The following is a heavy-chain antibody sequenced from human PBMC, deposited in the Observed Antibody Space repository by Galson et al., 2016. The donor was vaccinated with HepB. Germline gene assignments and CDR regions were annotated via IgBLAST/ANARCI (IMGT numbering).Heavy chain of an antibody. CDR1: GFTFSDYG. D-gene: IGHD2-15*01. CDR2: ISYSGSNT. CDR3: AKDKAPYCSGDSCYTTYYYGMDV. V-gene: IGHV3-30*18. J-gene: IGHJ6*02. Sequence: SLRLSCAASGFTFSDYGIHWVRQAPGKGLKWVAFISYSGSNTYYEDSVKGRFTISRDNSKNTLFLRMNRLRREDTAVYYCAKDKAPYCSGDSCYTTYYYGMDVWGQGTTVTVSS.